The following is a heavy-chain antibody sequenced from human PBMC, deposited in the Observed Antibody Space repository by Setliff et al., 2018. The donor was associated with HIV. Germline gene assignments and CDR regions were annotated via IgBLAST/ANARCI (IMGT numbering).Heavy chain of an antibody. Sequence: GESLKISCKGSGYSFTSYWIGWVRQMPGKGLEWMGIIYPGDSDTRYSPSFQGQVTISADKSISTAYLQWSSLKASDTAMYYCARPRQGIEAPGDAFDIWGQGTMVTVSS. CDR1: GYSFTSYW. CDR3: ARPRQGIEAPGDAFDI. J-gene: IGHJ3*02. CDR2: IYPGDSDT. V-gene: IGHV5-51*01. D-gene: IGHD2-15*01.